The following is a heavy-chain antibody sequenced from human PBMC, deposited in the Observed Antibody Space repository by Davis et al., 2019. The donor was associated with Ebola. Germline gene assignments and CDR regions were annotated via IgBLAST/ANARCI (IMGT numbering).Heavy chain of an antibody. J-gene: IGHJ4*02. V-gene: IGHV4-59*01. D-gene: IGHD6-13*01. CDR3: ARSSQYSSNWYIFGQ. CDR1: GGSITRYY. Sequence: MPSETLSLTCTVSGGSITRYYWSWIRQPPGKGPEWIGYIQNSGSAGSTNYNPSLKSRVTISLDTSKKQFSLNLISVTAADTAVYYCARSSQYSSNWYIFGQWGQGTLVTVSS. CDR2: IQNSGSAGST.